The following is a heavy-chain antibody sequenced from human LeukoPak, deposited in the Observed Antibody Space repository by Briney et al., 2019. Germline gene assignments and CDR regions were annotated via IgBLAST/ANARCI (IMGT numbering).Heavy chain of an antibody. CDR2: ISSSSSYI. J-gene: IGHJ6*03. Sequence: PGGSLRLFCAASGFTFSSYSMNWVRQAPGKGLEWVSSISSSSSYIYYADSVKGRFTNSRDNAKNSPYLQMNSLRDEDTAVYYCARDLIKWTPEGYYYYYMDVWGKGTTVTVSS. CDR1: GFTFSSYS. CDR3: ARDLIKWTPEGYYYYYMDV. D-gene: IGHD3-10*01. V-gene: IGHV3-21*01.